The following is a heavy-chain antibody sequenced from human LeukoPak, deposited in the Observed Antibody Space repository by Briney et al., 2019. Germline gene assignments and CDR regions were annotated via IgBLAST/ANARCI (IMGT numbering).Heavy chain of an antibody. CDR3: ASMGASPLV. CDR1: GFTFNNYA. D-gene: IGHD1-26*01. Sequence: GGSLRLSCAASGFTFNNYAMSWVRQAPGKGLEWVSVIYSGGNTYYADSVKGRFTISRDNSKNTLYLQMNRLRAEDTAVYYCASMGASPLVGGQGSLVTVSS. V-gene: IGHV3-53*01. CDR2: IYSGGNT. J-gene: IGHJ4*02.